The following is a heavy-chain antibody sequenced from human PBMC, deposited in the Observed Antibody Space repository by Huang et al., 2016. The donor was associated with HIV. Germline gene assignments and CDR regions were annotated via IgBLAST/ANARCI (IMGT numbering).Heavy chain of an antibody. CDR2: VSPVFGTA. V-gene: IGHV1-69*13. CDR1: GVTFRSYP. CDR3: ARGVWGRPSEGFDYGETTGYYFDY. Sequence: QVQLVQSGAEVKKPGSSVKVSCKASGVTFRSYPVSWVRQAPGQGLEGSGGVSPVFGTANYAQKVQGRVTITADESTSTADMELSSLRSDDTAVYYCARGVWGRPSEGFDYGETTGYYFDYWGQGTLVTVSS. J-gene: IGHJ4*02. D-gene: IGHD4-17*01.